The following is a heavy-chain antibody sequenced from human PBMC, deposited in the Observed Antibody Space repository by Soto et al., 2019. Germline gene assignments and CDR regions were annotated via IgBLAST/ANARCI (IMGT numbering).Heavy chain of an antibody. CDR2: ISAYNGNT. D-gene: IGHD6-19*01. V-gene: IGHV1-18*01. Sequence: SVKVSCKSSGYTFTGYGMTLVRQAPGQGLEWMGWISAYNGNTNYAQKIQGRVTMTTDTSTSTAYMELRSLRSDDTAVYYCARDQTFSGLSDYWGQGTLVTVSS. CDR1: GYTFTGYG. J-gene: IGHJ4*02. CDR3: ARDQTFSGLSDY.